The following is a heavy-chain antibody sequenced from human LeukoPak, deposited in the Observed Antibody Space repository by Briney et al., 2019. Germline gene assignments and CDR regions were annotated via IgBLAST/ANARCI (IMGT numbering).Heavy chain of an antibody. CDR3: ARVPLAARPGWYFDY. Sequence: SQTLSLTCAISGDSVSSNSAAWNWIRQSPSRGLEWLGRTYYRSKWYNDYAVSVKSRITINPDTSKNQFSLQLNSVTPEDTAVYYCARVPLAARPGWYFDYWGQGALVTVSS. J-gene: IGHJ4*02. V-gene: IGHV6-1*01. D-gene: IGHD6-6*01. CDR1: GDSVSSNSAA. CDR2: TYYRSKWYN.